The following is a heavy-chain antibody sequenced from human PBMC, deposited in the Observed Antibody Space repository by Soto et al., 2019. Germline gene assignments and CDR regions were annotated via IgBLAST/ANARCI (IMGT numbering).Heavy chain of an antibody. J-gene: IGHJ6*02. CDR2: ISSSSSYI. CDR3: ARERHYYYGMDV. CDR1: GFTFISYS. V-gene: IGHV3-21*01. Sequence: GGSLILSCAASGFTFISYSMNWVRPAPGKGLEWVSSISSSSSYIYYADSVKGRFTISRDNAKNSLYLQMNSLRAEDTAVYYCARERHYYYGMDVWGQGTTVTVSS.